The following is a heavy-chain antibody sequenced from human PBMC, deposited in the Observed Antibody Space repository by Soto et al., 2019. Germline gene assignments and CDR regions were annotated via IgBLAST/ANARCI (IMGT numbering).Heavy chain of an antibody. D-gene: IGHD2-21*02. CDR1: GFSFSIHW. J-gene: IGHJ5*02. CDR3: ARESGDWPLNWFDP. CDR2: ITSDGKSK. Sequence: PWGSLRIACAASGFSFSIHWMHWVRQRPAEGLVWVSRITSDGKSKAYAESVKGRFAISRDNAKNTLYLQMNGLTAEDTAVYYCARESGDWPLNWFDPWGQGTLVTVPS. V-gene: IGHV3-74*01.